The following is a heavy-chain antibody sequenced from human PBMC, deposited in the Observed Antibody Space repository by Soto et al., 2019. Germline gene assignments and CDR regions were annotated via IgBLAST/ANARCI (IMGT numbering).Heavy chain of an antibody. CDR2: IYYSGST. D-gene: IGHD5-12*01. Sequence: QLQLQESGPGLLQPSGTLSLTCTVSGASINSGTYYWGWIRQPPGKGLEWIGSIYYSGSTFYNPSLQGRVTISADTSTNQFSLKLNSVTAADTAVYYCASRLGYGFAMDVWGQGTTVTVSS. CDR3: ASRLGYGFAMDV. V-gene: IGHV4-39*01. CDR1: GASINSGTYY. J-gene: IGHJ6*02.